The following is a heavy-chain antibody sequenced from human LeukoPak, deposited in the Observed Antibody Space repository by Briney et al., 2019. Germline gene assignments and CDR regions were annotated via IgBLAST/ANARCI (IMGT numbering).Heavy chain of an antibody. J-gene: IGHJ4*02. Sequence: GGSLRLSCAASGFTFSSYAMSWVRQAPGKGLEWVSAISGSGGSTYYADSVKGRFTISRDNSKNTLYLQMNSLRAEDTAVYYCATPVGYGDYFLDGDYWGQRTLVTVSS. CDR2: ISGSGGST. CDR1: GFTFSSYA. D-gene: IGHD4-17*01. CDR3: ATPVGYGDYFLDGDY. V-gene: IGHV3-23*01.